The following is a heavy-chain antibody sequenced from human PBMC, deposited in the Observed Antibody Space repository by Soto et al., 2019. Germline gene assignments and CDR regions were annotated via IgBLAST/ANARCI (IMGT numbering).Heavy chain of an antibody. CDR3: AKDGTSCCPFDY. Sequence: EVQLLESGGGLVQPGGSLRLSCAASGVTFSSYAMSWVRQAPGKWLEWVSAISGSGGSTYYADSVKGRFTISRDNSKNTLYLQMNSLRAEDTAVYYCAKDGTSCCPFDYWGQGTLVTVSS. J-gene: IGHJ4*02. CDR2: ISGSGGST. D-gene: IGHD2-2*01. V-gene: IGHV3-23*01. CDR1: GVTFSSYA.